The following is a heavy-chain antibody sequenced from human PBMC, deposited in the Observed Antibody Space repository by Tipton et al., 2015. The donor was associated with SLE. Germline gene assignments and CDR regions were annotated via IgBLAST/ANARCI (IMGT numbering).Heavy chain of an antibody. CDR2: INHSGST. CDR3: ARDLDHGSGVRYFDY. J-gene: IGHJ4*02. V-gene: IGHV4-31*03. CDR1: GGSISSGGYY. Sequence: TLSLTCTVSGGSISSGGYYWSWIRQHPGKGLEWIGEINHSGSTNYNPSLKSRVTISVDTSRKQFSLKLSSVTAADTAVYYCARDLDHGSGVRYFDYWGQGTLVTVSA. D-gene: IGHD3-10*01.